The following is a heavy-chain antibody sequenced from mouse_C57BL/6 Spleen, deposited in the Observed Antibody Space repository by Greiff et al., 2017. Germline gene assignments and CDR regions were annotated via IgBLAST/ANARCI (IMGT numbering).Heavy chain of an antibody. Sequence: VQLQQSGPELVKPGASVKISCKASGYSFTAYNMNWVKQRNGKSLEWIGVINPNYGTTSYNQKFKGKATLTVDQSSSTAYMQLNSLTSEDSAVYYCARGSITTVVGGAMDYWGQGTSVTVSS. CDR3: ARGSITTVVGGAMDY. J-gene: IGHJ4*01. D-gene: IGHD1-1*01. CDR1: GYSFTAYN. V-gene: IGHV1-39*01. CDR2: INPNYGTT.